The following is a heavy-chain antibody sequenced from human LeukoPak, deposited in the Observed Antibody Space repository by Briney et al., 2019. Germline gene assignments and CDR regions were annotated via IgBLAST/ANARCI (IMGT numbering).Heavy chain of an antibody. Sequence: ASPTVSCKAPGYTFTSYDIKWGPQAPGQGLEWMVWMNHNSGNTDYAQTCQGTVTITRNTSIRTAYMELRSLRSAGTAWYFCSREGSWWELLYWGEGTLVTVSS. J-gene: IGHJ4*02. CDR3: SREGSWWELLY. D-gene: IGHD1-26*01. V-gene: IGHV1-8*01. CDR1: GYTFTSYD. CDR2: MNHNSGNT.